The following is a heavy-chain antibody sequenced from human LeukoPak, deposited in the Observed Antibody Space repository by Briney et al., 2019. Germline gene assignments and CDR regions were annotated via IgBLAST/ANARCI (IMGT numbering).Heavy chain of an antibody. J-gene: IGHJ3*02. CDR3: ARDSIAAAGTGAFDI. CDR1: GYTFTGYY. D-gene: IGHD6-13*01. V-gene: IGHV1-2*02. CDR2: INPNSGGT. Sequence: ASVKVSCKASGYTFTGYYMHWVRQAPGQGLEWMGWINPNSGGTNYAQKLQGRVTMTTDTSTSTAYMELRSLRSDDTAVYYCARDSIAAAGTGAFDIWGQGTMVTVFS.